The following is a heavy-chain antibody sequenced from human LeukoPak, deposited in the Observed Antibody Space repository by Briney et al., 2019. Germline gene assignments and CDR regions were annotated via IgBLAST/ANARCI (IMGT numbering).Heavy chain of an antibody. CDR2: INHSGST. CDR3: ARLPSSVVVPAAIRYYYGMDV. Sequence: PSETLSLTCAVYGGSFSGYYWSWIRQPPGKGLDWIGEINHSGSTNYNPSLKSRVTISVDTSKNQFSLKLSSVTAADTAVYYCARLPSSVVVPAAIRYYYGMDVWGKGTTVTVSS. D-gene: IGHD2-2*01. V-gene: IGHV4-34*01. J-gene: IGHJ6*04. CDR1: GGSFSGYY.